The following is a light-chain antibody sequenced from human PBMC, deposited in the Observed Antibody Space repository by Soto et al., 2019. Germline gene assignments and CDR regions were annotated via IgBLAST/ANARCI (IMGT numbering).Light chain of an antibody. V-gene: IGKV1-5*01. CDR1: QSISSW. Sequence: DIQMTQSPSTLSASVGDRVTITCRASQSISSWLAWYQQKPGKAPKLLIYDASSLQSGVPSRFSGSGSGTDFTLTISSLEPEDFAVYYCQQRYNWPRGTFGGGTKVDIK. CDR3: QQRYNWPRGT. CDR2: DAS. J-gene: IGKJ4*01.